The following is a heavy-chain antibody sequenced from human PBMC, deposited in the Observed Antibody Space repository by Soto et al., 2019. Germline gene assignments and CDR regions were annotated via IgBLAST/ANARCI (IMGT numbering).Heavy chain of an antibody. V-gene: IGHV3-33*01. Sequence: QVQLVESGGGVVQPGRSLRLSCAASGFIFSSYGMHWVRQAPGKGLEWVAVIWYDGINKYYADSVKGRFTISRDTSKNPLYIQMNGLRGEVKAVCYCARDAQRGGFGDWGQGTLVTVSS. D-gene: IGHD3-10*01. J-gene: IGHJ4*02. CDR2: IWYDGINK. CDR3: ARDAQRGGFGD. CDR1: GFIFSSYG.